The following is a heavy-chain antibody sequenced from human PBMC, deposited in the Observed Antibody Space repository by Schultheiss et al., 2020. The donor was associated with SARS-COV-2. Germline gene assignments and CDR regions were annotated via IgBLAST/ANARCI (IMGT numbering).Heavy chain of an antibody. CDR1: GGSISSYY. Sequence: SETLSLTCTVSGGSISSYYWSWIRQPPGKGLEWIGYIYYSGSTNYNPSLKSRVTISVDTSKNQFSLKLSSVTAADTAVYYCARGDSLGELSSPPDYWGQGTLVTVSS. V-gene: IGHV4-59*12. J-gene: IGHJ4*02. CDR2: IYYSGST. D-gene: IGHD3-16*02. CDR3: ARGDSLGELSSPPDY.